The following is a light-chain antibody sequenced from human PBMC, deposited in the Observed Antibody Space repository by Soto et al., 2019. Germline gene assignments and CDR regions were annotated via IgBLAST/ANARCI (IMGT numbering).Light chain of an antibody. CDR3: SSYTSSTDVV. V-gene: IGLV2-14*01. J-gene: IGLJ2*01. CDR1: SSDVGGYNY. Sequence: QSALTQPASVSGSPGQSITISCTGTSSDVGGYNYVSWYQHHPGKAPKLMIYEVSNRPSGVSNRFSGSKSGSTASLTISGLQAEDEADYYCSSYTSSTDVVFGGGTKLTVL. CDR2: EVS.